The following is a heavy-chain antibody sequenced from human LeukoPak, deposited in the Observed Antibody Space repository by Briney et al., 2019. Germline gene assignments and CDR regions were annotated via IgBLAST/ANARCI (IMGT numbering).Heavy chain of an antibody. J-gene: IGHJ4*02. CDR1: GGTFSSYA. D-gene: IGHD3-3*01. CDR2: INPSGGST. CDR3: ARDKDAGTFTIFGVDLDY. V-gene: IGHV1-46*01. Sequence: GASVKVSCKASGGTFSSYAISWVRQAPGQGLEWMGIINPSGGSTSYAQKFQGRVTMTRDTSTSTVYMELRSLRSDDTAVYYCARDKDAGTFTIFGVDLDYWGQGTLVTVSS.